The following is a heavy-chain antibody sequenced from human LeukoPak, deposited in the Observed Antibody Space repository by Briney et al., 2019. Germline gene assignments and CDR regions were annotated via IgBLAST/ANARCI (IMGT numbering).Heavy chain of an antibody. CDR2: IKEDGSEK. J-gene: IGHJ4*02. D-gene: IGHD1-1*01. V-gene: IGHV3-7*01. CDR1: GFTFSSYW. CDR3: ARDRTGNDY. Sequence: GGSLRLSCAASGFTFSSYWMSWIRQAPGKGLEWVANIKEDGSEKYYVDSVRGRFTISRDNAKNSLSLQMNSLRAEDTAVYYCARDRTGNDYWGQGALVTVSS.